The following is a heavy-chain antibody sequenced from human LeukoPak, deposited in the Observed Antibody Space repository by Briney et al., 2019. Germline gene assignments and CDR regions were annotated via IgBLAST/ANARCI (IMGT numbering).Heavy chain of an antibody. D-gene: IGHD1-1*01. V-gene: IGHV4-31*03. CDR2: IYYSGST. Sequence: ASQTLSLTCTVSGGSISSGGYYWSWIRQHPGKGLEWIGYIYYSGSTYYNPSLKSRVTISVDTSKNQFSPKLSSVTAADTAVYYCARGDLEAGIFDYWGQGTLVTVSS. CDR3: ARGDLEAGIFDY. J-gene: IGHJ4*02. CDR1: GGSISSGGYY.